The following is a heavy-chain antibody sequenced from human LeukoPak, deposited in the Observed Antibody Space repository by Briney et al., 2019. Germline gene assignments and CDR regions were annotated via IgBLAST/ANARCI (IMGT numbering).Heavy chain of an antibody. CDR3: AREAATSPVVNAFDI. D-gene: IGHD2-15*01. Sequence: GGSLRLSCAASGFTFSSYGMHWVRQAPGKGLEWVAVIWYDGSNKYYADSVKGRFTISRDNSKNTPYLQMNSLRAEDTAVYYCAREAATSPVVNAFDIWGQGTMVTVPS. CDR2: IWYDGSNK. J-gene: IGHJ3*02. V-gene: IGHV3-33*01. CDR1: GFTFSSYG.